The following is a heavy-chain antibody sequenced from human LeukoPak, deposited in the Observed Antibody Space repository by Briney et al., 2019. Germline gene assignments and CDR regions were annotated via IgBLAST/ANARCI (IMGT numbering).Heavy chain of an antibody. D-gene: IGHD2-2*01. Sequence: SETLSLTCTVSGGFISGGNYYWGWVRQSPGKGLEWIGEINARGDTNYNPSLKSRVTISVDTSKKQFSLRLTSMIAADTALYYCARGQVPAARGYNWFDPWGQGTLVTVSS. CDR2: INARGDT. J-gene: IGHJ5*02. CDR1: GGFISGGNYY. V-gene: IGHV4-39*02. CDR3: ARGQVPAARGYNWFDP.